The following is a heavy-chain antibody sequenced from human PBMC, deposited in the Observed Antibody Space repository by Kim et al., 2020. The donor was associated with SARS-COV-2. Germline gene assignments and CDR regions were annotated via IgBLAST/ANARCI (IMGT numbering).Heavy chain of an antibody. CDR2: ISINGATA. D-gene: IGHD2-15*01. CDR3: VNDCNSATCYSEFFQH. CDR1: GFTFSSYA. V-gene: IGHV3-64D*06. Sequence: GGSLRLSCLASGFTFSSYAMHWVRQAPGKGLEYVSAISINGATAYYADSVKGRFTISRDNSRNTLYLQMNSLRAEDTAVYYCVNDCNSATCYSEFFQHWGQGTLVSVSS. J-gene: IGHJ1*01.